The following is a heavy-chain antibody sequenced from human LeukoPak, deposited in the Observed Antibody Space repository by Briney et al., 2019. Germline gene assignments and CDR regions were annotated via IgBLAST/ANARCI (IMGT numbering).Heavy chain of an antibody. D-gene: IGHD7-27*01. Sequence: SETLSLTCTVSGGSVTVYYWSWIRQSPGKGLEWIGYIYYSGTSYNPSLRSRVTISADTSKNQFSLKLISVTAADTAVYYCASRKLGNDYWGQGTLVTVSS. CDR3: ASRKLGNDY. CDR1: GGSVTVYY. J-gene: IGHJ4*02. V-gene: IGHV4-59*02. CDR2: IYYSGT.